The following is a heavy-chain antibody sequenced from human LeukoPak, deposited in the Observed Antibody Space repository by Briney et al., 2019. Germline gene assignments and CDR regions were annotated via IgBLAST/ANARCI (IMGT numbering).Heavy chain of an antibody. CDR3: ARGRKSITMIVVVITKRKYAFDI. CDR2: INHSGST. CDR1: GGSISSGGYS. V-gene: IGHV4-30-2*01. D-gene: IGHD3-22*01. J-gene: IGHJ3*02. Sequence: PSETLSLTCAVSGGSISSGGYSWSWIRQPPGKGLEWIGYINHSGSTNYNPSLKSRVTISVDTSKNQFSLKLSSVTAADTAVYYCARGRKSITMIVVVITKRKYAFDIWGQGTMVTVSS.